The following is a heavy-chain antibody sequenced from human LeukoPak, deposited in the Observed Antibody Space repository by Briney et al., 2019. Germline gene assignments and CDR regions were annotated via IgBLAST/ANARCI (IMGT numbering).Heavy chain of an antibody. D-gene: IGHD6-13*01. V-gene: IGHV4-59*01. J-gene: IGHJ4*02. CDR1: GGSISTYY. CDR3: ARSTSSWYRDFYY. CDR2: IYYSGST. Sequence: PSETLSLTCTVSGGSISTYYWSWIRQPPGKGLEWIGHIYYSGSTNYNPSLKSRVTMSVDTSQNKFSLRLNSVTAADTAVYYCARSTSSWYRDFYYWGQGIRVTVSS.